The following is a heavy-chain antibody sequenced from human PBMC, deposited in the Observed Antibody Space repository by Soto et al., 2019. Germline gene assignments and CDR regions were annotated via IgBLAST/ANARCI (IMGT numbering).Heavy chain of an antibody. CDR2: TRNKPNSYTT. CDR1: GFSFSDHY. Sequence: EVRLVESGGGLVQPGGSLRLSCAVSGFSFSDHYMDWVRQAPGKGLEWVGHTRNKPNSYTTEYAASVKGRFTISRDDSKNSLYLKMNSLKTEDTAVYYCARGPPGNYYGMDVWGQGTTVTVSS. CDR3: ARGPPGNYYGMDV. V-gene: IGHV3-72*01. J-gene: IGHJ6*02.